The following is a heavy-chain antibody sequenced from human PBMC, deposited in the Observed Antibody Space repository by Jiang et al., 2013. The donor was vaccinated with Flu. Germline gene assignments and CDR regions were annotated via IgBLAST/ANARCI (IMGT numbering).Heavy chain of an antibody. CDR3: ARSTQAKLGITMVRGVILYGMDV. CDR2: IIPILGIA. CDR1: GGTFSSYT. V-gene: IGHV1-69*02. D-gene: IGHD3-10*01. J-gene: IGHJ6*02. Sequence: EVKKPGSSVKVSCKASGGTFSSYTISWVRQAPGQGLEWMGRIIPILGIANYAQKFQGRVTITADKSTSTAYMELSSLRSEDTAVYYCARSTQAKLGITMVRGVILYGMDVWGQGTTVTVSS.